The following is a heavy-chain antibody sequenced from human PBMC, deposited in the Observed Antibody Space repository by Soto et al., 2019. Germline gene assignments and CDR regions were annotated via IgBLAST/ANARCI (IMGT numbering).Heavy chain of an antibody. J-gene: IGHJ4*02. CDR3: ARDPGIAVAARHFDS. CDR1: GFTFSDYY. CDR2: SSSTSSYT. V-gene: IGHV3-11*06. D-gene: IGHD6-19*01. Sequence: GGSLRLSCAASGFTFSDYYMNWIRQAPGKGLEWVSYSSSTSSYTNYADSVKGRFAISRDNARNSLYLQMYSLRAEDTAVYYCARDPGIAVAARHFDSWGRGTLVTVSS.